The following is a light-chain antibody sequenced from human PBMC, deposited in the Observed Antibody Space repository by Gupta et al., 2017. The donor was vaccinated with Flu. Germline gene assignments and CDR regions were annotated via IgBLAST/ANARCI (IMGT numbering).Light chain of an antibody. V-gene: IGLV1-44*01. CDR2: LNN. Sequence: QSLLSPPSSVSGTPGQTGTHSGSGINSNIGSTPVNWYQQLPGTAPKLLIYLNNERPSGVPDLFSGSKSGTSASLSISGLQSEDEADYYCAQWDDSLKNYVFGTGTKVTVL. J-gene: IGLJ1*01. CDR1: NSNIGSTP. CDR3: AQWDDSLKNYV.